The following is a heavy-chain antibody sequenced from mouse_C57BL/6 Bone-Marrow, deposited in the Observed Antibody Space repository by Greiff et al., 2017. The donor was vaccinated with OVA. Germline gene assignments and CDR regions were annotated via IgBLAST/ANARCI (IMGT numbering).Heavy chain of an antibody. CDR3: ARHYYGSSYY. CDR1: GFTFSSYG. J-gene: IGHJ2*01. D-gene: IGHD1-1*01. V-gene: IGHV5-6*01. Sequence: DVQLVESGGDLVKPGGSLKLSCAASGFTFSSYGMSWVRQTPDKRLEWVGTISSGGGYTYYPDSVKGRFTISRDNAKNTLYLQMSSLKSEDTAMYYCARHYYGSSYYWGQGTTLTVSS. CDR2: ISSGGGYT.